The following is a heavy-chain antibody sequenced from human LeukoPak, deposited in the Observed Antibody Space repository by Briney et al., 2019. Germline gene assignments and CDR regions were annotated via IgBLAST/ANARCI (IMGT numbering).Heavy chain of an antibody. D-gene: IGHD1-14*01. Sequence: GGSLRLSCATSGFTFRSFGMHWVRQAPGKGLEWVALISYDGSNKYYVDSVKGRFTISRDNSKNTLYLQMNSLRAEDTAVYYCAKSEGHTEPYWGQGTLVTVSS. J-gene: IGHJ4*02. CDR3: AKSEGHTEPY. V-gene: IGHV3-30*18. CDR2: ISYDGSNK. CDR1: GFTFRSFG.